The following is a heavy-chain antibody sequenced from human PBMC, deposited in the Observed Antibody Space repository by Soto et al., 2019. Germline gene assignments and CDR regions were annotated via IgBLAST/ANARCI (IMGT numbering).Heavy chain of an antibody. V-gene: IGHV4-59*01. D-gene: IGHD2-2*01. Sequence: TLSLTCTVSGGYISSYYWTWIRQPPGKGLEWIGYIYYSGSTNYNPSLKSRVTMSIDTSKNQFSLKLSSVTAADTAVYYCARAFGSTMPSLFWGQGTLVTVSS. CDR2: IYYSGST. CDR1: GGYISSYY. J-gene: IGHJ4*02. CDR3: ARAFGSTMPSLF.